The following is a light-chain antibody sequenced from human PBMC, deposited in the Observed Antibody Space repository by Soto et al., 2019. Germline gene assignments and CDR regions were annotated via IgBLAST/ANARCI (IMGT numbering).Light chain of an antibody. Sequence: QSALTQPASVSGSPGQSITISCTGTSSDVDGYNYVSWYQQHPGKAPKLMIYEVSNRPSGVSNRFSGSKSGNTASLTISGLQAEDEADYYCSSYTSSSTPVFGGGTKVTVL. V-gene: IGLV2-14*01. CDR2: EVS. J-gene: IGLJ2*01. CDR3: SSYTSSSTPV. CDR1: SSDVDGYNY.